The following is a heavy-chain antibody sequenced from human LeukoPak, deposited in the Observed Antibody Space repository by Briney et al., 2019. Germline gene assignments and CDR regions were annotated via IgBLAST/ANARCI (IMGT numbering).Heavy chain of an antibody. CDR1: GFTVSSNY. CDR3: ARAAIDSGFPTGAFDI. V-gene: IGHV3-66*01. CDR2: IYSGGST. D-gene: IGHD5-12*01. J-gene: IGHJ3*02. Sequence: GGSLRLSCAASGFTVSSNYMSWVRQAPGKGLEWVSVIYSGGSTYYADSVKGRFTISRDNSKNTLYLQMNSLRAEDTAVYYCARAAIDSGFPTGAFDIWGQGTMVAVSS.